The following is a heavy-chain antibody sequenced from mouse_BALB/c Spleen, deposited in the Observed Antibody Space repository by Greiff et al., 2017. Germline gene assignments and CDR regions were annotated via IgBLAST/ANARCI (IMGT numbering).Heavy chain of an antibody. D-gene: IGHD1-1*01. CDR3: ARNWGLYDYYGGD. CDR1: GFSLSSYC. V-gene: IGHV2-6-4*01. J-gene: IGHJ3*01. Sequence: QGQLKQSGPGLVAPSQTLSITCTVSGFSLSSYCVHWVRQPPGKGLEWLGMIWGGGSTDYNSAIKYRLSISKDNSKSQVFLKMNSLQTGDTAMYYCARNWGLYDYYGGDWGQGTLVTVSA. CDR2: IWGGGST.